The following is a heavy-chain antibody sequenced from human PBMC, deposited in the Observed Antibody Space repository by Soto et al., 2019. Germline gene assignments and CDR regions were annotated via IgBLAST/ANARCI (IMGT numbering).Heavy chain of an antibody. CDR3: ARAPPYYYDSSGYTYYFDY. CDR1: GGSISSGSYY. CDR2: IYYSGST. J-gene: IGHJ4*02. D-gene: IGHD3-22*01. V-gene: IGHV4-31*03. Sequence: SETLSLTCTVSGGSISSGSYYWNWIRQHPGKGLEWIGYIYYSGSTYYNSSLKSRVTISVDTSKNQFSLELSSVTAADTAVYYCARAPPYYYDSSGYTYYFDYWGQGTLVTVSS.